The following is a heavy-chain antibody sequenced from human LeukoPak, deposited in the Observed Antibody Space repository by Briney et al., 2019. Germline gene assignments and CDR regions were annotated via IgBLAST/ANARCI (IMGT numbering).Heavy chain of an antibody. Sequence: PGGSLRLSYAASGFTFSSHAMNWVRQAPGKGLEWVSAISDSGGSTYYADSVKGRFTISRDNYKNTLYLQMNSLRAEDTGVYYCAKSPPYSGGWMDYWGQGTLVSVSS. CDR1: GFTFSSHA. V-gene: IGHV3-23*01. CDR3: AKSPPYSGGWMDY. D-gene: IGHD6-19*01. J-gene: IGHJ4*02. CDR2: ISDSGGST.